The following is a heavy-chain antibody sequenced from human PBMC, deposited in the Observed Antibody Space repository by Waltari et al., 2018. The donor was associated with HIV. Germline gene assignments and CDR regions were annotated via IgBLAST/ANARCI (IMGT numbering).Heavy chain of an antibody. Sequence: GLTFDDYAMHWVRQAPGKGLVWVSGISWNSGSIGYADSVKGRFTISRDNAKNSLYLQMNSLRAEDTALYYCARGFHSGSYYFDYWGQGTQVTVSS. V-gene: IGHV3-9*01. CDR3: ARGFHSGSYYFDY. D-gene: IGHD1-26*01. J-gene: IGHJ4*02. CDR1: GLTFDDYA. CDR2: ISWNSGSI.